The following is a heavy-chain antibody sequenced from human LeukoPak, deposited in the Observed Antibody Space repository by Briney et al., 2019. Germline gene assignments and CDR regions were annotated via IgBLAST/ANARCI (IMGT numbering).Heavy chain of an antibody. Sequence: SQALSLTCTVSGGSISSGSYYWSWIRQPAGKGLEWIGRIYTSGSTNYNPSLKSRVTMSVDTSKNQFSLKLSSVTAADTAVYYCARALPTPGYCSSTSCSYFDYWGQGTLVTVSS. J-gene: IGHJ4*02. V-gene: IGHV4-61*02. CDR1: GGSISSGSYY. D-gene: IGHD2-2*01. CDR2: IYTSGST. CDR3: ARALPTPGYCSSTSCSYFDY.